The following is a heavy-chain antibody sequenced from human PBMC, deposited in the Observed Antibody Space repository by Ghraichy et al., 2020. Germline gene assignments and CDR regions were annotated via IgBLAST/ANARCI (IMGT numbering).Heavy chain of an antibody. CDR2: MLHDGSQR. V-gene: IGHV3-30*04. CDR1: GFKFRSYA. J-gene: IGHJ5*02. Sequence: GESLNISCAASGFKFRSYAMHWVRQAPGKGLEWVAVMLHDGSQRLYADSVRGRFTISRDNSKNTLYLQMDGLSAEDTAVYYCVRDDPATWGLGTLVPVSS. CDR3: VRDDPAT.